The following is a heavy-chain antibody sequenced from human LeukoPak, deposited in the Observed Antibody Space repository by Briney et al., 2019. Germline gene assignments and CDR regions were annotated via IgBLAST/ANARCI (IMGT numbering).Heavy chain of an antibody. D-gene: IGHD3-10*01. CDR2: ISAYNGNT. J-gene: IGHJ4*02. CDR1: GYTFTGYG. V-gene: IGHV1-18*01. CDR3: ARDRDYYGSGSSHFDY. Sequence: ASVKVSCKASGYTFTGYGISWVRQAPGQGLEWMGWISAYNGNTNYAQKLQGRVTMTTDTSTSTAYMELRSLRSDDTAVYYCARDRDYYGSGSSHFDYWGQGTLVTVSS.